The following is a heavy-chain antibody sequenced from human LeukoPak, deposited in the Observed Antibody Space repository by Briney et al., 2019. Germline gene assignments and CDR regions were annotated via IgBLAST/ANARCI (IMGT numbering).Heavy chain of an antibody. Sequence: SQTLSLTCDISGDSGAAWNWIRQSPLRGLEWLGRTYHRSKWHYDYAVSVKGRITINPDTSKNQFSLQLNSVTPEDTAVYYCARVVRPAVAGSDWFDPWGQGTLVTVSS. CDR2: TYHRSKWHY. V-gene: IGHV6-1*01. CDR1: GDSGAA. D-gene: IGHD6-19*01. J-gene: IGHJ5*02. CDR3: ARVVRPAVAGSDWFDP.